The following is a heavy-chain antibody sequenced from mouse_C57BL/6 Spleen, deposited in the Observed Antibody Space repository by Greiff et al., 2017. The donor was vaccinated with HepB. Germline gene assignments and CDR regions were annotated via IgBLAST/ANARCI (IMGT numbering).Heavy chain of an antibody. J-gene: IGHJ4*01. D-gene: IGHD2-4*01. V-gene: IGHV10-1*01. Sequence: EVQLVESGGGLVQPKGSLKLSCAASGFSFNTYAMNWVRQAPGKGLEWVARIRSKSNNYATYYADSVKDRFTISRDDSESMLYLQMNNLKTEDTAMYYCVRQGGYWDYGYAMDYWGQGTSVTVSS. CDR1: GFSFNTYA. CDR3: VRQGGYWDYGYAMDY. CDR2: IRSKSNNYAT.